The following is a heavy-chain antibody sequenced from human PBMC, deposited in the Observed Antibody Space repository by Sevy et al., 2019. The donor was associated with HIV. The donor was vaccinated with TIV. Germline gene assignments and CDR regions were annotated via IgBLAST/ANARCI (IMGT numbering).Heavy chain of an antibody. V-gene: IGHV3-33*01. Sequence: GGSLRLSCAASRFTFSSYGMHWVCQAPGKGLEWVAVIWYDGTNKEYADSVKGRFTISRDNSKNTLYLQMSSLRADDTAVYYCARERLAVAGIGYYFDYWGQGTLVTVSS. CDR1: RFTFSSYG. D-gene: IGHD6-19*01. J-gene: IGHJ4*02. CDR3: ARERLAVAGIGYYFDY. CDR2: IWYDGTNK.